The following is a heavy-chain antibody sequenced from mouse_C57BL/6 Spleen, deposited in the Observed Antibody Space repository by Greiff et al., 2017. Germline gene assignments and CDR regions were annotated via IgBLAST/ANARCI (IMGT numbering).Heavy chain of an antibody. D-gene: IGHD1-1*01. V-gene: IGHV3-6*01. Sequence: EVKLQESGPGLVKPSQSLSLTCSVTGYSITSGYYWNWIRQFPGNKLEWMGYISYDGSNNYNPSLNNRISITRDTSKNQFFLTLNSVTTEDTATYYCARYYPVDYWGQGTTLTGPS. CDR3: ARYYPVDY. J-gene: IGHJ2*01. CDR2: ISYDGSN. CDR1: GYSITSGYY.